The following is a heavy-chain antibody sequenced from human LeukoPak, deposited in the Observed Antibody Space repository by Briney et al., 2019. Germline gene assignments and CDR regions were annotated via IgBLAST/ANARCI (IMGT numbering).Heavy chain of an antibody. CDR2: ISFDGSNK. CDR1: AFTFNSYA. Sequence: GGSLRLSSAASAFTFNSYAMHWVRQAPGKGLEWVAIISFDGSNKYYADSVKGRFTISRDNSKNTLYLQMNSLRVEDTAVYYCAKVAVADNFDYWGQGTLVTVSS. J-gene: IGHJ4*02. V-gene: IGHV3-30-3*01. D-gene: IGHD6-19*01. CDR3: AKVAVADNFDY.